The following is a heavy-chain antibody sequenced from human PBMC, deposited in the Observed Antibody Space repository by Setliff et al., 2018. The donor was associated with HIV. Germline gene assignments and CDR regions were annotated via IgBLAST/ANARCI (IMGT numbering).Heavy chain of an antibody. CDR2: MCLNDKGVIT. D-gene: IGHD6-19*01. Sequence: SETQSLTCIVSGGSIDNYYWNWVRQSPGKGPEWIGNMCLNDKGVITNQNPSLKSRVVMYIDRTKNEFSLNLFSATTADTATYYCARDRGTGWYGYFQHWGQGSQVTVSS. CDR3: ARDRGTGWYGYFQH. J-gene: IGHJ1*01. V-gene: IGHV4-59*01. CDR1: GGSIDNYY.